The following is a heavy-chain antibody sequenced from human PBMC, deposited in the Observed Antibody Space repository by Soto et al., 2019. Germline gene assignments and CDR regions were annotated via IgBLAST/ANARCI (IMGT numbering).Heavy chain of an antibody. CDR1: GFTFSSYS. J-gene: IGHJ6*02. D-gene: IGHD3-3*01. CDR2: ISSSSSYI. V-gene: IGHV3-21*01. Sequence: GGSLRLSCAASGFTFSSYSMNWVRQAPGKGLEWVSSISSSSSYIYYADSVKGRFTISRDNAKNSLYLQMNSLRAEDTAVYYCARDSEFGVVINYYYYYGRDVWGQGTTVTVSS. CDR3: ARDSEFGVVINYYYYYGRDV.